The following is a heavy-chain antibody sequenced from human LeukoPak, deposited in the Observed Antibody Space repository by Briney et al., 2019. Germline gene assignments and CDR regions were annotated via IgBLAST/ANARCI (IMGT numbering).Heavy chain of an antibody. Sequence: PETLSLTCTVSGGSISSSSFYWGWIRQPPGKGLEWIGSIYYSGSTYYNPSLKSRVTISVDTSKNQFSLKLSSVTAADTAVYYCARWPIAVSCFEYWGQGTLVTVSS. V-gene: IGHV4-39*01. CDR2: IYYSGST. J-gene: IGHJ4*02. D-gene: IGHD6-19*01. CDR1: GGSISSSSFY. CDR3: ARWPIAVSCFEY.